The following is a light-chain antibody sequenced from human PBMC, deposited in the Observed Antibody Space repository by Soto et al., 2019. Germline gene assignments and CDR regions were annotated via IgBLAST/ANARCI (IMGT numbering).Light chain of an antibody. Sequence: DIQMTQSPSSLSASVGDRVTFSCRASQAINNHLAWYQQKPGKVPKLLIYATSTLKSGVPSRFSGSGSGTDFNLTINSLQPEDVATYFCQNYNGALWTFGQGTKVEIK. CDR2: ATS. J-gene: IGKJ1*01. CDR1: QAINNH. CDR3: QNYNGALWT. V-gene: IGKV1-27*01.